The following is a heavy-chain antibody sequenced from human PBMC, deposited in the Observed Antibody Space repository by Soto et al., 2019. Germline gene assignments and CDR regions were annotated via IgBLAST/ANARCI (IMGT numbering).Heavy chain of an antibody. V-gene: IGHV1-8*01. D-gene: IGHD2-8*01. CDR2: MNPNSGNT. CDR1: GYTFTSYD. CDR3: ARGHYCTNGGCYQRTYYYYMDV. J-gene: IGHJ6*03. Sequence: QVQLVQSGAEVKKPGASVKVSCKASGYTFTSYDINWVRQATGQGLEWMGWMNPNSGNTGYAQKFQGRVTMTRNTSISTAYMELSSLRSEDTAGYYCARGHYCTNGGCYQRTYYYYMDVWGKGTTVTVSS.